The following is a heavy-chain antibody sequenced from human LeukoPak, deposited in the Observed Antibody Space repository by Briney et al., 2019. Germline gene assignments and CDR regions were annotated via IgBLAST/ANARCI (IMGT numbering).Heavy chain of an antibody. D-gene: IGHD3-10*01. CDR3: ARLGGDYGMDV. J-gene: IGHJ6*02. CDR1: GFTFSSYG. CDR2: IWYDGSNK. Sequence: PGGSLRLSCAASGFTFSSYGMHWVRQAPGKGPEWVAVIWYDGSNKYYADSVKGRFTISRDNSKNTLYLQMNSLRAEDTAVYYCARLGGDYGMDVWGQGTTVTVSS. V-gene: IGHV3-33*01.